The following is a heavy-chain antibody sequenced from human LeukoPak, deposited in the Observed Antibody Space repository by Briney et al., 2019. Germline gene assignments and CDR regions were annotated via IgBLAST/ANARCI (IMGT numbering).Heavy chain of an antibody. Sequence: PGGSLRLSCAASGFTFSSYAMHWVRQAPGQGLEWMGWINPNSGGTNYAQKFQGRVTMTRDTSISTAYMELSRLRSDDTAVYYCASARYYYDSSGYYPYYYYGMDVWGQGTTVTVSS. CDR1: GFTFSSYA. D-gene: IGHD3-22*01. CDR2: INPNSGGT. V-gene: IGHV1-2*02. CDR3: ASARYYYDSSGYYPYYYYGMDV. J-gene: IGHJ6*02.